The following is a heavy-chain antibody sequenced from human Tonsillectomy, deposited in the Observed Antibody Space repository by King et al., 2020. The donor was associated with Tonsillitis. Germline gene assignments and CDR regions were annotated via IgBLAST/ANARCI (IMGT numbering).Heavy chain of an antibody. J-gene: IGHJ6*02. CDR3: ARGAEYYYYSSGKGALGLEV. V-gene: IGHV3-11*01. CDR2: ISSSGNTI. Sequence: VQLVESGGGLVKPGESLRLSCAASGFTFSDYYMNWIRQAPGEGLEWVSYISSSGNTIYYADSVKGRFTISRDNARNSLYLQMNSLRAEDTAVYYCARGAEYYYYSSGKGALGLEVWGQGTTVTVSS. CDR1: GFTFSDYY. D-gene: IGHD3-22*01.